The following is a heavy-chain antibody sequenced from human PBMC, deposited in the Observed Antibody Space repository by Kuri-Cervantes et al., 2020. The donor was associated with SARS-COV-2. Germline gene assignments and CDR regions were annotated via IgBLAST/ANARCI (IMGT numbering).Heavy chain of an antibody. CDR2: ISYDGSNK. CDR1: GFTFSSYG. J-gene: IGHJ6*02. Sequence: GESLKISGAASGFTFSSYGMHWVRQAPGKGLEWVAVISYDGSNKYYADSVKGRFTISRDNAKNSLYLQMNSLRAEDTAVYYCARAPPPASPRGGMDVWGQGTTVTVSS. V-gene: IGHV3-30*03. D-gene: IGHD2-2*01. CDR3: ARAPPPASPRGGMDV.